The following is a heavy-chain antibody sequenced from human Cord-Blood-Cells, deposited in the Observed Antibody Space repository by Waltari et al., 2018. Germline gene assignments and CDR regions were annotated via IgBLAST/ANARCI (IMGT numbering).Heavy chain of an antibody. CDR3: ARPSYGDYVAFDI. CDR1: GFTVSSNY. V-gene: IGHV3-53*01. CDR2: IYGGGST. Sequence: EVQLVESGGGLIQPGGSLRLSCAASGFTVSSNYMSWFRQAPGKGVEWVLLIYGGGSTDYADSVKGLFTISRDKSKNTRYLQMNSLRAEDTAVYYCARPSYGDYVAFDIWGQGTMVTVSS. D-gene: IGHD4-17*01. J-gene: IGHJ3*02.